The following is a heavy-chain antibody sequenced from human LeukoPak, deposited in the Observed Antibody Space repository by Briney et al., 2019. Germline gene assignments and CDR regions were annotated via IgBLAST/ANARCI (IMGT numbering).Heavy chain of an antibody. Sequence: GGSLRLSYAVSGFTFSNYAMSWVRQAPGKGLEWVSAISGSGGSTYYADSVKGRFTISRDNSKNTLYLQMNSLRAEDTAVYYCASHWLLPSPVDYCGQGTLVTVSS. V-gene: IGHV3-23*01. D-gene: IGHD3-9*01. CDR3: ASHWLLPSPVDY. CDR2: ISGSGGST. J-gene: IGHJ4*02. CDR1: GFTFSNYA.